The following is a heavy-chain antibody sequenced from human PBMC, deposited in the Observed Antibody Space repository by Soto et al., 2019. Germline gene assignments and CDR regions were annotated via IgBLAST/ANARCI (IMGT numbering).Heavy chain of an antibody. Sequence: ASVKVSCKAGGYTFSDYYIQWVRQAPGQGLEYMGWISPKSGGAAYAQKFRGRVTMTRDTSVNLAYLHLSSLTSDDTAVYYCARGAEEYSYGYPYYYYGMDVWGQGTTVTVSS. CDR3: ARGAEEYSYGYPYYYYGMDV. J-gene: IGHJ6*02. CDR2: ISPKSGGA. V-gene: IGHV1-2*02. D-gene: IGHD5-18*01. CDR1: GYTFSDYY.